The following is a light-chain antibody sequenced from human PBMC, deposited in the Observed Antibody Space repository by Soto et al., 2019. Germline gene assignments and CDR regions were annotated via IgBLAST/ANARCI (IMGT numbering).Light chain of an antibody. Sequence: EIVMTQSPATLSVSPGERATLSCRASQSVSSKLAWFQQKPGQAPSLLIYGVSTRATGVPVRFSGSGSGTEFTLTINSLQYEDFDVYYCQQYNNWPHTFGQGTKVDIK. V-gene: IGKV3-15*01. CDR2: GVS. CDR3: QQYNNWPHT. CDR1: QSVSSK. J-gene: IGKJ2*01.